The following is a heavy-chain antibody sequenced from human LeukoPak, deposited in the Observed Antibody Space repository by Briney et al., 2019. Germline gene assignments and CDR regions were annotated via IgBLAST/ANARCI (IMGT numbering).Heavy chain of an antibody. CDR1: GFTFSSYA. D-gene: IGHD6-19*01. CDR3: ASGSSGWFYYYYGMDV. CDR2: ISYDGSNK. J-gene: IGHJ6*02. Sequence: PGRSLRLSCAASGFTFSSYAMHWVRQAPGKGLEWVAVISYDGSNKYYADSVKGRFTISRDNSKNTLYLQMNSLRAEDTAVYYCASGSSGWFYYYYGMDVWGQGTTVTVSS. V-gene: IGHV3-30-3*01.